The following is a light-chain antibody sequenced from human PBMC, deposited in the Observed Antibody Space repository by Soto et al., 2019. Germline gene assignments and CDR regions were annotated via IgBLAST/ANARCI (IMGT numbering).Light chain of an antibody. Sequence: AIRMTQSPSSFSASTGDRVTITCRASQGISSYLACYQQKPGKAPKLLIYAASTLQSGVPSRFSGSGSGTDFTLTISCLQSEDFATYYCQQYYSYPPTFGPGTKVDIK. CDR1: QGISSY. V-gene: IGKV1-8*01. CDR2: AAS. J-gene: IGKJ3*01. CDR3: QQYYSYPPT.